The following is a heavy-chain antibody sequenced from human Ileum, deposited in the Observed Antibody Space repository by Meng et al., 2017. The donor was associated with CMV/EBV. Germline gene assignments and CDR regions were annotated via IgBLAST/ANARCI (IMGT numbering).Heavy chain of an antibody. Sequence: GESLKISCAASGFTFSNYGMHWVRQAPGKGLEWVTFIRDNGGNIYYADSVKGRFTVSRDNSKNTLYLQMNSLRPEDTAVYRCAREPQGGGDCYSAFDSWGQGTLVTVSS. J-gene: IGHJ4*02. D-gene: IGHD2-21*01. V-gene: IGHV3-30*02. CDR1: GFTFSNYG. CDR3: AREPQGGGDCYSAFDS. CDR2: IRDNGGNI.